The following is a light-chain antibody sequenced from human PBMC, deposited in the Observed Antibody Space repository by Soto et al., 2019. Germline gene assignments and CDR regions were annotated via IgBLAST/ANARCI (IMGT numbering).Light chain of an antibody. Sequence: SALTQPASFSAPPGQSITISCPGTSNDVGGYNYVSWYQQHPGKAPKLMIYDVSNRPSGVSNRFSGSKSGNTASLTISGLQAEDEADYYCSSYTSSSTYVFGVGTKVTVL. V-gene: IGLV2-14*01. CDR2: DVS. CDR3: SSYTSSSTYV. J-gene: IGLJ1*01. CDR1: SNDVGGYNY.